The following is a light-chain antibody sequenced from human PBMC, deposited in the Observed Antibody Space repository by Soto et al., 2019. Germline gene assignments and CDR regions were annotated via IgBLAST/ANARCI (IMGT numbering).Light chain of an antibody. CDR3: QNYGDLPPYT. CDR2: DAS. Sequence: DLQMTQSPSSLSASVGDRVTITCQASQDIKNFLTWYQQKPGKAPKLLIYDASTLETGVPSRFSGSGSGTDFTFTISSLQPEDFATYYCQNYGDLPPYTFGQGTKLESK. J-gene: IGKJ2*01. V-gene: IGKV1-33*01. CDR1: QDIKNF.